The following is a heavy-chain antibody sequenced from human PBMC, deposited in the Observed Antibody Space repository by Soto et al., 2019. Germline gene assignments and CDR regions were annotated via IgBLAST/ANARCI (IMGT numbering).Heavy chain of an antibody. CDR1: GGSISSGDYY. Sequence: QVQLQESGPGLVKPSQTLSLTCTVSGGSISSGDYYWSWIRQPPGKGLEWIGYIYYSGSTYYNPSLKSRVXXSXDXXKNQFSLTLSSVTAADTAVYYCARVGGYYLNWFDPWGQGTLVTVSS. CDR3: ARVGGYYLNWFDP. CDR2: IYYSGST. J-gene: IGHJ5*02. V-gene: IGHV4-30-4*01. D-gene: IGHD3-22*01.